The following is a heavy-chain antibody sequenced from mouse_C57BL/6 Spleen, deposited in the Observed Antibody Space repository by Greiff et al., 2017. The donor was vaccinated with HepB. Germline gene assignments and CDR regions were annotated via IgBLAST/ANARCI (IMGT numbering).Heavy chain of an antibody. V-gene: IGHV1-52*01. CDR3: ARKTTYSPYAMDY. J-gene: IGHJ4*01. D-gene: IGHD5-5*01. Sequence: QVQLQQPGAELVRPGSSVKLSCKASGYTFTSYWMHWVKQRPIQGLEWIGNIDPSDSETHYNQKFKDKATLTVDKSSSTAYMQLSSLTSEDSAVYYCARKTTYSPYAMDYWGQGTSVTVSS. CDR1: GYTFTSYW. CDR2: IDPSDSET.